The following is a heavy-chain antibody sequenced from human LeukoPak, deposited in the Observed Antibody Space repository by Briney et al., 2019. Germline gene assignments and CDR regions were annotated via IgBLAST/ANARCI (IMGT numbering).Heavy chain of an antibody. CDR2: TKPNRGAT. V-gene: IGHV1-2*02. CDR3: ASTKVGALDY. Sequence: ASVKVSCKGSGYTVTGYYMHWVTQAPGQGLEWMGWTKPNRGATTYAQKFHASAPMTTDTSISTAYMELSRLRSDDTAAYYCASTKVGALDYCGQGTLVTVSS. J-gene: IGHJ4*02. CDR1: GYTVTGYY. D-gene: IGHD1-26*01.